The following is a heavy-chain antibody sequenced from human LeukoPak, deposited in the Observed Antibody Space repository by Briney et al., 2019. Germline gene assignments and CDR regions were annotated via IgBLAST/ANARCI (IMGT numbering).Heavy chain of an antibody. CDR3: ARASFILTGNG. V-gene: IGHV3-48*01. J-gene: IGHJ4*02. Sequence: GGSLRLSCAASGFTFSSYSMNWVRQAPGKGLEWVSYISSSSSTIYYADSVKGRFTISRDNAKNSLYLQMNSLRAEDTAVYYCARASFILTGNGWGQGTLVTVSS. CDR2: ISSSSSTI. D-gene: IGHD3-9*01. CDR1: GFTFSSYS.